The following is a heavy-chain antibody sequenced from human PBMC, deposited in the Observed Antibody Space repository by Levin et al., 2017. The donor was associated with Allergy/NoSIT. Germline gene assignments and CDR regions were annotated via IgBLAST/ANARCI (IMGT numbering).Heavy chain of an antibody. CDR3: AKEQYSYGPYYFDY. Sequence: LSLTCAASGFTFSSYGMHWVRQAPGKGLEWVAVISYDGSNKYYADSVKGRFTISRDNSKNTLYLQMNSLRAEDTAVYYCAKEQYSYGPYYFDYWGQGTLVTVSS. CDR1: GFTFSSYG. D-gene: IGHD5-18*01. J-gene: IGHJ4*02. V-gene: IGHV3-30*18. CDR2: ISYDGSNK.